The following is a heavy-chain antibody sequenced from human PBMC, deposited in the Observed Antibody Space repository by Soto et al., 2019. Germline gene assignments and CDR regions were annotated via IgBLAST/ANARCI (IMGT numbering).Heavy chain of an antibody. J-gene: IGHJ4*02. CDR3: AKDIATTRVYYFDY. CDR2: ISGSGGST. D-gene: IGHD1-26*01. CDR1: GCTFSSHA. Sequence: GLSLRLSWAASGCTFSSHAMSWVRQAQGKGLEWVSAISGSGGSTYYADSVKGRFTISRDNSKNTLYLQMNSLRAEDTAVYYCAKDIATTRVYYFDYWGQGTLVTVSS. V-gene: IGHV3-23*01.